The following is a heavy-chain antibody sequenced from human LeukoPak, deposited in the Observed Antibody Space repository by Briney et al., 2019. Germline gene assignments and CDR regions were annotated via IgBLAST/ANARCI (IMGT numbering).Heavy chain of an antibody. CDR2: ISGSGGST. CDR3: AKDGPAYMFDY. CDR1: GFTFSRYA. J-gene: IGHJ4*02. V-gene: IGHV3-23*01. Sequence: GGSLRLSCAASGFTFSRYAMSCVRQPPGKGLEWGSLISGSGGSTYIADSLKGRFTISRDNSKNTLYLQMNSLRAEDTALYYCAKDGPAYMFDYWGQGNLVTVSS. D-gene: IGHD3-16*01.